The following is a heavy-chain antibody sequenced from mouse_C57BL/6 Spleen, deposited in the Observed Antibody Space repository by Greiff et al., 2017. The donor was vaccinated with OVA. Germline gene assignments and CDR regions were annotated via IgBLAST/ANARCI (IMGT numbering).Heavy chain of an antibody. J-gene: IGHJ3*01. CDR3: AILYCDYDEFAY. Sequence: EVQLQQSGPVLVKPGASVKMSCKASGYTFTDYYMNWVKQSHGKSLEWIGVINPYNGGTSYNQKFKGKATLTVDKSSSTAYMELNSLTSEDSAVYYGAILYCDYDEFAYWGQGTLVTVSA. V-gene: IGHV1-19*01. D-gene: IGHD2-4*01. CDR2: INPYNGGT. CDR1: GYTFTDYY.